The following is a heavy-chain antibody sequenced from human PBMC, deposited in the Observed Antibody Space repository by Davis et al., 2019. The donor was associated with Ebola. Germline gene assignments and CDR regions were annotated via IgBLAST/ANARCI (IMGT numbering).Heavy chain of an antibody. D-gene: IGHD4-17*01. CDR3: AKDLRYGDYGVGVLY. CDR2: ISYDGSNK. Sequence: GESLKISCAASGFTFRSYAMHWVRQAPGKGLEWVAVISYDGSNKYYADSVKGRFTISRDNSKNTLYLQMNSLRAEDTAVYYCAKDLRYGDYGVGVLYWGQGTLVTVSS. V-gene: IGHV3-30*04. J-gene: IGHJ4*02. CDR1: GFTFRSYA.